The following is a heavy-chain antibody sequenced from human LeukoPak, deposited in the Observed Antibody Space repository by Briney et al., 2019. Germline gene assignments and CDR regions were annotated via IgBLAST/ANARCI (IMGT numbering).Heavy chain of an antibody. CDR3: ARVGESTDDAFDI. V-gene: IGHV4-39*07. CDR2: IYYSGST. Sequence: SETLSLTCAVSGGSISSNSYYWGWIRQPPGKGLEWIGSIYYSGSTYYNPSLKSRVTISVDTSKNQFSLKLSSVTAADTAVYYCARVGESTDDAFDIWGQGTMVTVSS. J-gene: IGHJ3*02. CDR1: GGSISSNSYY. D-gene: IGHD3-10*01.